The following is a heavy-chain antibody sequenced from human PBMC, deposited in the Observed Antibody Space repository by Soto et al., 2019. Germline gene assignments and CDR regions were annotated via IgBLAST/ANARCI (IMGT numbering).Heavy chain of an antibody. CDR2: IRSKANSYAT. CDR1: GFTFSGSA. Sequence: GGSLRLSCAASGFTFSGSAMHWVRQASGKGLEWVGRIRSKANSYATAYAASVKGRFNISRDDSKNTAYLQMNSLKTEDTAVYYCTRRQYCSSTNCSDNWGQGTLVTVSS. D-gene: IGHD2-2*01. V-gene: IGHV3-73*01. CDR3: TRRQYCSSTNCSDN. J-gene: IGHJ4*02.